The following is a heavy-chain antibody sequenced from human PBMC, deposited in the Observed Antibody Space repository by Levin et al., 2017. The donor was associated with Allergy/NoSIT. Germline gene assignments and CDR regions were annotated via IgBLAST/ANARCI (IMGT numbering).Heavy chain of an antibody. CDR1: GYTFTSYG. CDR2: ISAYNGNT. J-gene: IGHJ4*02. D-gene: IGHD6-13*01. CDR3: ASDVLGLSIAAAGLDY. V-gene: IGHV1-18*01. Sequence: ASVKVSCKASGYTFTSYGISWVRQAPGQGLEWMGWISAYNGNTNYAQKLQGRVTMTTDTSTSTAYMELRSLRSDDTAVYYCASDVLGLSIAAAGLDYWGQGTLVTVSS.